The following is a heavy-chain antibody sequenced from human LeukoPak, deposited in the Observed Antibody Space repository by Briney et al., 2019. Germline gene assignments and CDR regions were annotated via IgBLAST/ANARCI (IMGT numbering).Heavy chain of an antibody. V-gene: IGHV3-11*04. D-gene: IGHD3-10*01. Sequence: GGSLRLSCAASGFSFSAYYMSWIRQAPGKGLEWVSYISSFSSTIYYADSVMGRFTISRDNAKNSLYLQMNSLRAEDTAVYYCARSPNYKGYFDYWGQGTLVTVSS. J-gene: IGHJ4*02. CDR2: ISSFSSTI. CDR1: GFSFSAYY. CDR3: ARSPNYKGYFDY.